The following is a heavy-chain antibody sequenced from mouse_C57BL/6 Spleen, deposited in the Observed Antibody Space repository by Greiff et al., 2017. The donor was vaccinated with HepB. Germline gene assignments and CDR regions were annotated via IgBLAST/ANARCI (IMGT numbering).Heavy chain of an antibody. J-gene: IGHJ3*01. D-gene: IGHD2-3*01. CDR1: GFTFSDYG. V-gene: IGHV5-17*01. CDR3: ARPYDGYYEGRAWFAY. Sequence: EVHLVESGGGLVKPGGSLKLSCAASGFTFSDYGMHWVRQAPEKGLEWVAYISSGSSTIYYADTVKGRFTISRDNAKNTLFLQMTSLRSEDTAMYYCARPYDGYYEGRAWFAYWGQGTLVTVSA. CDR2: ISSGSSTI.